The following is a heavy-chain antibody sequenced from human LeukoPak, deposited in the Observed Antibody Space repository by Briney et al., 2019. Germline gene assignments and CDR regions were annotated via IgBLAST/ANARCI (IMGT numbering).Heavy chain of an antibody. D-gene: IGHD3-10*01. J-gene: IGHJ4*02. CDR3: ARDGRFGELFGY. CDR1: GYTFTSYG. CDR2: ISPYNGNT. Sequence: ASVKVSCKASGYTFTSYGISWVRQAPGQGLEWMGWISPYNGNTNYAHKLQGRVTMTTDTSTSTAYMELRSLRSDDTALYYCARDGRFGELFGYWGQGTLVTVSS. V-gene: IGHV1-18*01.